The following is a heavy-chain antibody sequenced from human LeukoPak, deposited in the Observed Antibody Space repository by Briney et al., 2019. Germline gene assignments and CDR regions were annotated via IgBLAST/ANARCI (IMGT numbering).Heavy chain of an antibody. CDR2: ITNNGSTI. Sequence: GGSLRLSCAASGFTFSSYSMNWVRQAPGKGLEWVSYITNNGSTIYYADSVKGRFTISRDKAENSLYLQMNSLRAEDTAIYYCARDQWLAYYSPGMDVWAQGTTVTVSS. J-gene: IGHJ6*02. V-gene: IGHV3-48*01. CDR1: GFTFSSYS. CDR3: ARDQWLAYYSPGMDV. D-gene: IGHD6-19*01.